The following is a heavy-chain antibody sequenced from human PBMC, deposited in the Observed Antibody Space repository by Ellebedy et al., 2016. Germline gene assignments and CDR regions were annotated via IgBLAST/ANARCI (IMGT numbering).Heavy chain of an antibody. Sequence: SETLSLXXTVSGGSISSGDYYWSWIRQPPGKGLEWIGYIYYSGSTYYNPSLKSRVTISVDTSKNQFSLKLSSVTAADTAVYYCAREGPAAAGITYFGYWGQGTLVTVSS. V-gene: IGHV4-30-4*01. CDR3: AREGPAAAGITYFGY. J-gene: IGHJ4*02. D-gene: IGHD6-13*01. CDR2: IYYSGST. CDR1: GGSISSGDYY.